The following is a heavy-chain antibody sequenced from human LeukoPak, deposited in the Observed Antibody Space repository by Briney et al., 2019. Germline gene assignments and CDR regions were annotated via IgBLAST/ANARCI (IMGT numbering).Heavy chain of an antibody. CDR2: INHSGST. CDR1: GGSFNGYY. J-gene: IGHJ4*02. D-gene: IGHD6-13*01. V-gene: IGHV4-34*01. Sequence: PSETLSLTCAVYGGSFNGYYWSWIRQPPGKGLEWIGEINHSGSTNYNPSLKSRVTISVDTSKNQFSLKLSSVTAADTAVYYCARGREAAAAWGGFDYWGQGTLVPVSS. CDR3: ARGREAAAAWGGFDY.